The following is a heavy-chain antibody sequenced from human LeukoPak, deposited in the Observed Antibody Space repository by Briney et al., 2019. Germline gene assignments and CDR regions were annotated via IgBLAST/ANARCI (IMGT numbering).Heavy chain of an antibody. CDR1: GFTFSSYE. Sequence: GGSLRLSWAASGFTFSSYEMNWVRQAPGKGLEWVSYISSSGSTIYYADSVKGRFTISRDNAKNSLYLQMNSLRAEDTAVYYCARAGYSYDWPYFDYWGQGTLVTVSS. CDR2: ISSSGSTI. V-gene: IGHV3-48*03. D-gene: IGHD5-18*01. J-gene: IGHJ4*02. CDR3: ARAGYSYDWPYFDY.